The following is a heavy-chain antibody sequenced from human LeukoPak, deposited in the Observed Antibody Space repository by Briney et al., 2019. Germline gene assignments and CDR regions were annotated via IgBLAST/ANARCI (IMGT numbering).Heavy chain of an antibody. CDR3: VKLLVEMRVLIPYLDY. J-gene: IGHJ4*02. CDR1: GFTFRNYA. V-gene: IGHV3-64D*06. D-gene: IGHD3-3*01. CDR2: ISPSGGST. Sequence: GGSLRLSCSASGFTFRNYAIHWVRQAPGKGLEFVSAISPSGGSTYYADSVKGRFTISRDNSKNMLYLQMSSLRPEDTAVYYCVKLLVEMRVLIPYLDYWGQGTLVTVSS.